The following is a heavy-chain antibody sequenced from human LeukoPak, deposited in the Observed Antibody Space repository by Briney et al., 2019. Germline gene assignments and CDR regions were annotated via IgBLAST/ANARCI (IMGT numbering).Heavy chain of an antibody. J-gene: IGHJ5*02. CDR1: GGTFSSYA. Sequence: GASVKVSCKASGGTFSSYAISWVRQAPGQGLEWMGGIIPIFGTANYAQKFQGRVTITADESTSTAYMELSSLRSEDTAVYYCASHLDYYGSGSYHWFDPWGQGTLVTVSS. V-gene: IGHV1-69*13. CDR3: ASHLDYYGSGSYHWFDP. D-gene: IGHD3-10*01. CDR2: IIPIFGTA.